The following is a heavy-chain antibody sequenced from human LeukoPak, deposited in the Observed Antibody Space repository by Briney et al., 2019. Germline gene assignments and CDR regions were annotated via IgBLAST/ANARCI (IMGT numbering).Heavy chain of an antibody. V-gene: IGHV3-53*01. CDR3: ARWGPEPPYTPKYFYY. Sequence: GGSLRLSCAASGFTVSSNYMTWVRQAPGKGLEWVSIIYSDGTTYYADSVKGRFTISRDDSKNTLHVQMNSPRPEDTAVYYCARWGPEPPYTPKYFYYWGQGTLVTVSS. CDR1: GFTVSSNY. J-gene: IGHJ4*02. D-gene: IGHD3-16*01. CDR2: IYSDGTT.